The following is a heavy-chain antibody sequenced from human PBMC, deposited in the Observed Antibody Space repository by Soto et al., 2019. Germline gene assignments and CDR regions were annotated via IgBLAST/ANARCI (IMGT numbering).Heavy chain of an antibody. CDR2: ITGGGDGT. CDR1: GFTFSSYA. V-gene: IGHV3-23*01. J-gene: IGHJ4*02. Sequence: VQLLESGGGLVQPGGSLRLSCAASGFTFSSYAMSWVRQAPGKGLEWVSAITGGGDGTYYADSVRGRFTISRDNSYNTLFLQMNSLRAEVTAVYYCAQRVRYYDSSGYYFSYFDYWGQGTLVTVSS. CDR3: AQRVRYYDSSGYYFSYFDY. D-gene: IGHD3-22*01.